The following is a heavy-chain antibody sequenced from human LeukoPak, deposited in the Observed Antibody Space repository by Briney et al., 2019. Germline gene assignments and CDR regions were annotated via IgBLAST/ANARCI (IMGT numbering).Heavy chain of an antibody. CDR2: ISYTGTSK. J-gene: IGHJ6*03. V-gene: IGHV3-30-3*01. CDR3: AGGRGDYMDA. Sequence: PGGSLRLSCAASGFPFSSYAMHWVRQAPGKGLDWVAAISYTGTSKYYAESVKGRFTISRDNSKNTSSLQMSSLRADDTSVYYCAGGRGDYMDAWGKGTTVTVSS. CDR1: GFPFSSYA.